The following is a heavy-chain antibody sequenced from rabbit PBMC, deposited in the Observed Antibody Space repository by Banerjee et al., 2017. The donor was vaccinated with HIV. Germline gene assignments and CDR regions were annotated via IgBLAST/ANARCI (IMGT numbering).Heavy chain of an antibody. Sequence: QEQLEESGGDLVKPEGSLTLTCTASGFSFSSSYYMCWVRQAPGKGPEWIGCIYTGSSGGTYHASWAKGRFTISKTSSTTVTLQMTSLTAADTATYFCARDRFYTYGYVGYTFNLWGPGTLVTVS. V-gene: IGHV1S45*01. CDR2: IYTGSSGGT. D-gene: IGHD6-1*01. J-gene: IGHJ4*01. CDR3: ARDRFYTYGYVGYTFNL. CDR1: GFSFSSSYY.